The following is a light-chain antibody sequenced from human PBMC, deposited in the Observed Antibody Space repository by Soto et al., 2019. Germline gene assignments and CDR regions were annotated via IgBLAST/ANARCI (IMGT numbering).Light chain of an antibody. V-gene: IGKV3-20*01. CDR2: GAS. CDR1: QSVSSSY. CDR3: QQFFT. J-gene: IGKJ3*01. Sequence: EIVLTQSPGTLSLSPGERATLSCRASQSVSSSYLAWYQQKPGQAPRLLIYGASSRATGIPDRFSGSGSVTDFTLTISRLEPEDFAVYYCQQFFTFGPGTKVDIK.